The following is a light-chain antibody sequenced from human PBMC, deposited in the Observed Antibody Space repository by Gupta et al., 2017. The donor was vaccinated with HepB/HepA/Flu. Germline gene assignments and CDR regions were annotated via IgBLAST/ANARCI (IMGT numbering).Light chain of an antibody. Sequence: EIVMPQSPATLSVSPGERATLSCTASQSVNSNLACYQQKPGQAPRLLIYGASTRATGIPDRLSGSGCGTEFTLTISSRQSEDFAVYYCQLHNSWPPGTFGQGTKVEIK. CDR1: QSVNSN. V-gene: IGKV3-15*01. J-gene: IGKJ1*01. CDR2: GAS. CDR3: QLHNSWPPGT.